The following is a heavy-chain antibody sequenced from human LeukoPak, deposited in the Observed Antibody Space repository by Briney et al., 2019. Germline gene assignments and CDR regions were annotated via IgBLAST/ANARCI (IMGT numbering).Heavy chain of an antibody. D-gene: IGHD6-6*01. Sequence: ASVKVSCKASGYTFTSYYMHWVRQAPGQGLEWMGMINPSGGSTTYAQKFQGRVTMTRDTSTSTVYMELSSLRSGDTAVYYCAGSYSSSDAFDIWGQGTMVTVSS. J-gene: IGHJ3*02. CDR1: GYTFTSYY. CDR2: INPSGGST. CDR3: AGSYSSSDAFDI. V-gene: IGHV1-46*01.